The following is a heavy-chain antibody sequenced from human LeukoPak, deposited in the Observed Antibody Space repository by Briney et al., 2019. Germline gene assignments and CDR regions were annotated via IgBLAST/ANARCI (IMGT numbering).Heavy chain of an antibody. CDR3: ARQTSIYAYRGYDPFDY. Sequence: GESLRITCKDSGYLFPSYWVGWVRQMPGKGLEWVGIIYPGDSETRYSPSFQGQVTISSVKTISTVSLQSTILQASPTAMYYSARQTSIYAYRGYDPFDYWGQGTLVTVSS. J-gene: IGHJ4*02. D-gene: IGHD5-12*01. V-gene: IGHV5-51*01. CDR1: GYLFPSYW. CDR2: IYPGDSET.